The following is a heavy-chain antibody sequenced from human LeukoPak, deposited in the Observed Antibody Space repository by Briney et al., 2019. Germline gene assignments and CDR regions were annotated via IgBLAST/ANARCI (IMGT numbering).Heavy chain of an antibody. CDR2: ISGSGSYI. D-gene: IGHD3-22*01. Sequence: GGSLRLSCAASGFTFSSYSMNWVRQAPGKGLEWVSSISGSGSYIYYADSVKGRFTSSRDNAKNSLYLQMNSLRAEDTAVYCCARVDSSGYGLDNWGRGALVTVSA. CDR3: ARVDSSGYGLDN. CDR1: GFTFSSYS. V-gene: IGHV3-21*01. J-gene: IGHJ4*02.